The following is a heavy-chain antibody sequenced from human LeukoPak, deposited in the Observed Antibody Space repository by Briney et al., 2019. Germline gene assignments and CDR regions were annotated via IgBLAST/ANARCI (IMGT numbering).Heavy chain of an antibody. CDR2: ISGSGDTT. D-gene: IGHD2-2*01. CDR1: GFTLSHHW. Sequence: HPGGSLRLSCAASGFTLSHHWMTWVRQAPGKGLEWVSAISGSGDTTYYADSVKGRFTISRDNSKNTLYLQMNNLRAEDTAVYYCAKAMGDWYCSSTSCLAQHWGQGTLVTVSS. J-gene: IGHJ1*01. V-gene: IGHV3-23*01. CDR3: AKAMGDWYCSSTSCLAQH.